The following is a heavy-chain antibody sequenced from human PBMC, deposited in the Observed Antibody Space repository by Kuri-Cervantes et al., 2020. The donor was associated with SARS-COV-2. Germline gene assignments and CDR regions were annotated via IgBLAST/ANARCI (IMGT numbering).Heavy chain of an antibody. J-gene: IGHJ6*03. CDR2: ISSSGSTI. Sequence: GGSLRLSCAASGFTFSDYYMSWIRQAPGKGLEWVSYISSSGSTIYYADSVKGRFTISRDNAKNSLYLQMNSLRAEDTAVYYCARRVGRFLDPGWRITGDYYYYMDVWGKGTTVTVSS. V-gene: IGHV3-11*04. CDR3: ARRVGRFLDPGWRITGDYYYYMDV. D-gene: IGHD3-3*01. CDR1: GFTFSDYY.